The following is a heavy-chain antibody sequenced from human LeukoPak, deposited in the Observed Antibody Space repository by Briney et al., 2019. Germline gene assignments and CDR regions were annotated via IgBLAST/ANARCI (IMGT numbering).Heavy chain of an antibody. Sequence: GGSLRLSCAASGFTFSSYGMHWVRQAPGKGLEWVAFIWYDGSSKYYADSVKGRFTISRDNSKNTLYLQMNSLRAEDTAVYYCAKYDLDYWGQGTLVTVSS. J-gene: IGHJ4*02. CDR3: AKYDLDY. CDR1: GFTFSSYG. V-gene: IGHV3-30*02. D-gene: IGHD1-1*01. CDR2: IWYDGSSK.